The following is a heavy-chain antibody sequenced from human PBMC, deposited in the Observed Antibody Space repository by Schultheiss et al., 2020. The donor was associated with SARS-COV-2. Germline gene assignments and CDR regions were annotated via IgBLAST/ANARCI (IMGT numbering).Heavy chain of an antibody. Sequence: SETLSLTCTVSGGSISSGDYYWSWIRQPPGKGLEWIGEIYHSGSTNYNPSLKSRVTISVDTSKNQFSLKLSSVTAADTAVYYCARVGARGNWFDPWGQGTLVTVSS. CDR1: GGSISSGDYY. D-gene: IGHD1-26*01. V-gene: IGHV4-30-4*01. J-gene: IGHJ5*02. CDR2: IYHSGST. CDR3: ARVGARGNWFDP.